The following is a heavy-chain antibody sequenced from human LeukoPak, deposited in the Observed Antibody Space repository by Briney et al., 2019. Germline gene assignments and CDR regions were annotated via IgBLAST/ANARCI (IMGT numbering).Heavy chain of an antibody. CDR1: GFTFSSYS. J-gene: IGHJ6*02. D-gene: IGHD3-10*01. CDR2: ISNDANFI. Sequence: GGSLRLSCAASGFTFSSYSMNWVRQAPGKGLEWVSSISNDANFIYYADSLKGRFTVSRDNAKNSLYLQMNSPRGEDTALYYCARAVSDHNSGYGMDVWGQGATVTVSS. CDR3: ARAVSDHNSGYGMDV. V-gene: IGHV3-21*01.